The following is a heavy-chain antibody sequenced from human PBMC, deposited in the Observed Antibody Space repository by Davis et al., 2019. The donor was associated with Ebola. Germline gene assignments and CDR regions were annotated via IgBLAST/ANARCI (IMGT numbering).Heavy chain of an antibody. CDR2: IIPILGIA. CDR1: GGTFSSYA. J-gene: IGHJ4*02. CDR3: ARDNLGYCSGGSCYSS. V-gene: IGHV1-69*04. Sequence: SVKVSCKASGGTFSSYAISWVRQAPGQGLELMGRIIPILGIANYAQKFQGRVTITADKSTSTAYMELSSLRSEDTAVYYCARDNLGYCSGGSCYSSWGQGTLVTVSS. D-gene: IGHD2-15*01.